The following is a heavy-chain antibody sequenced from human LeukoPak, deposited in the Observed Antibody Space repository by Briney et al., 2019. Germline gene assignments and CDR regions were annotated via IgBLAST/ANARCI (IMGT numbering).Heavy chain of an antibody. V-gene: IGHV3-9*01. CDR3: GTSRWSGVVDS. D-gene: IGHD3-3*01. CDR1: GFTFDDYA. CDR2: ISWNSGSI. Sequence: GGSLRLSCAASGFTFDDYAMHWVRQAPGKGLEWVSGISWNSGSIGYADSVRGRFTISRYNAKSTAYLQLDSLRAEDTAVYYCGTSRWSGVVDSWGQGTLVTVSS. J-gene: IGHJ5*01.